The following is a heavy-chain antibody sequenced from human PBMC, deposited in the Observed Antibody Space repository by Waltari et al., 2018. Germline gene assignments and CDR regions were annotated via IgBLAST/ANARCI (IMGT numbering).Heavy chain of an antibody. CDR2: IRSKYNNYAT. Sequence: GESGGGLVQPGGSLRLSCAASGFTFSDYAMSWVRQASGNGLEWVGYIRSKYNNYATEYAASVRGRFTISRDDSKNTLYLQMSSLKTEDTAVYYCTTLSSWSTFDYWGQGVLVTVSS. D-gene: IGHD6-13*01. CDR1: GFTFSDYA. CDR3: TTLSSWSTFDY. V-gene: IGHV3-73*01. J-gene: IGHJ4*02.